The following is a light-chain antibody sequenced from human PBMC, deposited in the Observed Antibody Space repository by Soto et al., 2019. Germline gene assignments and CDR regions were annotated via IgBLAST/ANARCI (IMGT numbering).Light chain of an antibody. CDR1: QNVGHN. CDR2: TAS. V-gene: IGKV3-20*01. Sequence: EIVLTQSPASLSLSPGETATLSCRTSQNVGHNFAWYQLKAGQSPRLLIHTASSRATGIPARFSGSGSRTDFTLTISRLGPEDFAVYYCQQYDSLPYTFGRGTKLEIK. CDR3: QQYDSLPYT. J-gene: IGKJ2*01.